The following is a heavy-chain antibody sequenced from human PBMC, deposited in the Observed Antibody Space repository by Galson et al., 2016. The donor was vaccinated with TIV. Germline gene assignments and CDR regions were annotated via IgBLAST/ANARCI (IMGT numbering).Heavy chain of an antibody. V-gene: IGHV3-30*03. CDR1: GFTLSASR. J-gene: IGHJ4*02. CDR2: ITYNGSLT. D-gene: IGHD3-22*01. CDR3: ARDRGDDCIGYSPFGY. Sequence: SLRLSCAASGFTLSASRMRWVRQAPGKGLEWVSSITYNGSLTYYAASVKGRFTIAKDNSKNTLYLHLNSLRADDTAAYFCARDRGDDCIGYSPFGYWGQGTLVTVSS.